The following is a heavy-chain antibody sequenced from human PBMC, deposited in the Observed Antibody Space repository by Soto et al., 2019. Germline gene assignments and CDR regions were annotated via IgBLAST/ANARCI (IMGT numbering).Heavy chain of an antibody. J-gene: IGHJ4*02. CDR2: IYSSGGT. Sequence: ETLSLTCSVSGGSVTSGSYYWSWIRQPPGKGLEWIGYIYSSGGTSYNPSLKSRVTISVDTSKNQFSLKLTSVTTADTAVYYCARDGDGYNNWGQGTLVTVSS. CDR3: ARDGDGYNN. CDR1: GGSVTSGSYY. V-gene: IGHV4-61*01. D-gene: IGHD5-12*01.